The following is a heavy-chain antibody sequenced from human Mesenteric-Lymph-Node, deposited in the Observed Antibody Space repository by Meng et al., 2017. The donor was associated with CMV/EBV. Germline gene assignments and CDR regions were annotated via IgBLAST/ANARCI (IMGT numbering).Heavy chain of an antibody. CDR2: SYYSGRT. D-gene: IGHD1/OR15-1a*01. CDR1: GGSVTGGRYW. J-gene: IGHJ4*02. CDR3: ARGTLNHHYFDY. Sequence: VAGGSVTGGRYWWSWIRQPPGKGLEWIRYSYYSGRTNYNPALESRVPISMDASKNQFSLKLSSVSAADTAVYYCARGTLNHHYFDYWGQGTLVTVSS. V-gene: IGHV4-61*01.